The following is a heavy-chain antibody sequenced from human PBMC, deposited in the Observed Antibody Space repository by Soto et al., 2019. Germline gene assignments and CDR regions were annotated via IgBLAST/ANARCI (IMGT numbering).Heavy chain of an antibody. CDR1: GFTFSSYA. J-gene: IGHJ6*02. V-gene: IGHV3-23*01. CDR3: AKGDLLLLAPSPYYYCMAL. D-gene: IGHD2-15*01. Sequence: EVQLLESGGGLVQPGGSLRLSCAASGFTFSSYAMSWVRQAPGKGLEWVSAISGSGGSTYYADSVKGRFTISRDNSKNPPSLQINSLRAEHTAVYYCAKGDLLLLAPSPYYYCMALWGQGTPVTFSS. CDR2: ISGSGGST.